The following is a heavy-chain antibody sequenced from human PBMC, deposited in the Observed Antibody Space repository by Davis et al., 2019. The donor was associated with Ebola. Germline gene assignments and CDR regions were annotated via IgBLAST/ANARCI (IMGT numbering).Heavy chain of an antibody. CDR2: IYYSGST. J-gene: IGHJ6*02. V-gene: IGHV4-59*06. Sequence: SETLSLTCTVSGGSISSYYWSWIRQHPGKGLEWIGYIYYSGSTYYNPSLKSRVTISVETSKNQFSLKLSSVTAADTAVYYCAGIAVAGLYYYGMDVWGQGTTVTVSS. D-gene: IGHD6-19*01. CDR3: AGIAVAGLYYYGMDV. CDR1: GGSISSYY.